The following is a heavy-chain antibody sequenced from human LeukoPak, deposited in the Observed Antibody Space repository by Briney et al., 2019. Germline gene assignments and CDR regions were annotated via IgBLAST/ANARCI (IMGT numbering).Heavy chain of an antibody. V-gene: IGHV1-69*05. CDR2: IIPIFGTA. Sequence: SVQVSCKASGGTFSSYAISWVRQAPGQGLEWMGGIIPIFGTANYAQKFQGRVTITTDESTSTAYMELSSLRSEDTAVYYCARRMGDAFDIWGQGTMVTVSS. J-gene: IGHJ3*02. CDR3: ARRMGDAFDI. CDR1: GGTFSSYA.